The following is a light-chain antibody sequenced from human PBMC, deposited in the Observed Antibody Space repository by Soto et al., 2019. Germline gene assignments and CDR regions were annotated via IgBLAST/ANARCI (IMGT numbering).Light chain of an antibody. CDR2: EVT. CDR3: GSWDSSLSAYV. V-gene: IGLV2-14*01. J-gene: IGLJ1*01. Sequence: QSALTQPASVSGSPGQSITISCTGGSSDIGGYNYVSWFQQHPGKAPKLMIYEVTNRPSGVSNRFSGSKSGSTASLTISGLQAEDEADYYCGSWDSSLSAYVFGTGTKVTVL. CDR1: SSDIGGYNY.